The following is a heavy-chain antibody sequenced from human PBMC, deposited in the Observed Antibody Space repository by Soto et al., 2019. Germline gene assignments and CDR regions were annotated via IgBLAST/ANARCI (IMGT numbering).Heavy chain of an antibody. CDR1: GFTFSRYW. CDR3: ARGDTPMITGMDSFDI. Sequence: GGSLRLSCAASGFTFSRYWMNWVRQAPGKGLEWVANIKQDGTEKNYVDSVKGRFTISRDNARNSLYLQMDSLRAEDTAVYFCARGDTPMITGMDSFDIPGQGTTFTVSS. CDR2: IKQDGTEK. J-gene: IGHJ3*02. D-gene: IGHD5-18*01. V-gene: IGHV3-7*01.